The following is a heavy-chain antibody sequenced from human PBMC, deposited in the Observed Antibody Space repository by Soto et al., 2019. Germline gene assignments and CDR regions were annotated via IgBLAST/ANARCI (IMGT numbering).Heavy chain of an antibody. CDR1: GFSFNNHA. J-gene: IGHJ3*01. CDR2: ISGSGSTT. D-gene: IGHD3-22*01. CDR3: AKDRLMLTMVVVGAFEF. Sequence: VQLLESGGGLVQPGGSLRLSCAASGFSFNNHAMTWVRQAPGKGREWVSGISGSGSTTHYADSVKGRLTISRDNSKETLYLQMNSLRPEDTAVYYCAKDRLMLTMVVVGAFEFWGLGTMVTGSS. V-gene: IGHV3-23*01.